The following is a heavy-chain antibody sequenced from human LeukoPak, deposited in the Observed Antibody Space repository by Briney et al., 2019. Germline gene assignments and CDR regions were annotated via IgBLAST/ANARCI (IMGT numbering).Heavy chain of an antibody. CDR2: ISGSGGST. J-gene: IGHJ6*02. D-gene: IGHD3-22*01. V-gene: IGHV3-23*01. CDR1: GFTLSSFR. CDR3: AKEGRITMIVVVINGMDV. Sequence: PGGSLSLSCAASGFTLSSFRMSWVRQAPGKGLEWVSAISGSGGSTYYADSVKGRFTISRDNSKNTLYLQMNSLRAEDTAVYYCAKEGRITMIVVVINGMDVWGQGTTVTVSS.